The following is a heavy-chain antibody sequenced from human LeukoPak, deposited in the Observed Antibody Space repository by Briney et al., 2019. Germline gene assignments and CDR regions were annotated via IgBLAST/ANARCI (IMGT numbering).Heavy chain of an antibody. CDR1: GGSISSYY. V-gene: IGHV4-59*01. CDR2: IYYSGST. J-gene: IGHJ2*01. Sequence: PSETLSFTCTVSGGSISSYYWSWIRQPPGKGLEWIGYIYYSGSTNYNPSLKSRVTISVDTSKNQFPLKLSSVTAADTAVYYCARVGHYYGSGSYYYFWYFDLWGRGTLVTVSS. D-gene: IGHD3-10*01. CDR3: ARVGHYYGSGSYYYFWYFDL.